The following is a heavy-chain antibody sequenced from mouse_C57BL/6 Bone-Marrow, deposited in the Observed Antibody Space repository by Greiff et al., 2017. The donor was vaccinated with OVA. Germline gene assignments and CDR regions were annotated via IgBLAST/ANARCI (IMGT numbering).Heavy chain of an antibody. CDR1: GYTFTDYE. CDR2: IDPETGGT. D-gene: IGHD2-5*01. CDR3: TRGYSNYYAMDY. V-gene: IGHV1-15*01. J-gene: IGHJ4*01. Sequence: QVQLKESGAELVRPGASVTLSCKASGYTFTDYEMHWVKQTPVHGLEWIGAIDPETGGTAYNQKFKGKAILTADKSSSTAYMELRSLTSEDSAVYYGTRGYSNYYAMDYRGQGTSATVSA.